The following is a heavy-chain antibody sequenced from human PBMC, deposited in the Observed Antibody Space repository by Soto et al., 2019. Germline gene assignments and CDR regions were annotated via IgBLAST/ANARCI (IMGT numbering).Heavy chain of an antibody. CDR2: INPSSGGS. Sequence: ASVKVSCKASGYTFTYYYIHWVRQAPGQGLEWMGIINPSSGGSNSAQKFQGSVTMTWDTSITTAYLDLTRLTTNDTATYFCATWVDYGDFEGFDFWGQGTLVTVSS. CDR3: ATWVDYGDFEGFDF. CDR1: GYTFTYYY. J-gene: IGHJ4*02. V-gene: IGHV1-2*04. D-gene: IGHD4-17*01.